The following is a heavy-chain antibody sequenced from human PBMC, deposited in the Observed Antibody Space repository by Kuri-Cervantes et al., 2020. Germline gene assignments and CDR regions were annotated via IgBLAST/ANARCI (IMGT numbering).Heavy chain of an antibody. CDR2: ISSSSSYI. V-gene: IGHV3-21*01. Sequence: GESLKISCAASGFTFSSYSMNWVRQAPGKGLEWVSSISSSSSYIYYADSVKGRFTISRDNAKNTLYLQMNSLRAEDTAVYYCARDRFWEYYYYCMDVWGKGTTVTVSS. CDR3: ARDRFWEYYYYCMDV. D-gene: IGHD3-3*01. J-gene: IGHJ6*03. CDR1: GFTFSSYS.